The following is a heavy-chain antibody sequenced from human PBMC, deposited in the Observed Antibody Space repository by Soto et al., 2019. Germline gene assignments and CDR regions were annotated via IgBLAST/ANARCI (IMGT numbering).Heavy chain of an antibody. D-gene: IGHD5-18*01. CDR1: GGSISSGGYS. Sequence: TLSLTCAVSGGSISSGGYSWSWIRQPPGKGLEWIGYIYHSGSTYYNPSLKSRVTISVDRSKNQFSLKLSSVTAADTAVYYCVRGYSYGVLDYWGQGTLVTVSS. V-gene: IGHV4-30-2*01. CDR2: IYHSGST. J-gene: IGHJ4*02. CDR3: VRGYSYGVLDY.